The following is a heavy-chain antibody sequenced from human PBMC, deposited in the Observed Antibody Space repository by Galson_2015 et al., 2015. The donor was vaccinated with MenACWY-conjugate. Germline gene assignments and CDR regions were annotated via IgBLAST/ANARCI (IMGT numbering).Heavy chain of an antibody. CDR1: GFNFRNYW. CDR2: INKDGSRT. Sequence: SLRLSCAASGFNFRNYWMHWVRQAPGKGLAWISHINKDGSRTTYADSVKGRFTISRDNAKNTVYLQMTSLRTEDTAVYYCVKDRGDIVAAVPANWFDPWGQGTLVTVSS. CDR3: VKDRGDIVAAVPANWFDP. V-gene: IGHV3-74*01. D-gene: IGHD2-15*01. J-gene: IGHJ5*02.